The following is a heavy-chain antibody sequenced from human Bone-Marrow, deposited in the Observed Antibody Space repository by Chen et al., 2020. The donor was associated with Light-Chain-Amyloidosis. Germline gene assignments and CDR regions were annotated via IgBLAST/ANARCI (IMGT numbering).Heavy chain of an antibody. CDR1: GGSISGTSYD. D-gene: IGHD2-2*01. J-gene: IGHJ6*03. CDR2: FYYTGIT. Sequence: QVLLQESGPRVVKPSETLSLTCAVSGGSISGTSYDWVWIRQPPGKGLEWIGTFYYTGITYYNPSLKSRVTISVDMSKNQFSLILSSVTAADTAVYHCAREVPAVKKNYMDVWGKGTTVIVSS. V-gene: IGHV4-39*07. CDR3: AREVPAVKKNYMDV.